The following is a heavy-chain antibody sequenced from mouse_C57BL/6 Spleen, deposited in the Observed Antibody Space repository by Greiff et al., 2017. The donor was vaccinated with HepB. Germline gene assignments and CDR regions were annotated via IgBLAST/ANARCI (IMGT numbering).Heavy chain of an antibody. D-gene: IGHD1-1*01. V-gene: IGHV1-82*01. CDR3: ARSRTTVPFDY. CDR2: IYPGDGDT. CDR1: GYAFSSSW. Sequence: VKLVESGPELVKPGASVKISCKASGYAFSSSWMNWVKQRPGKGLEWIGRIYPGDGDTNYNGKFKGKATLTADKSSSTAYMQLSSLTSEDSAVYFCARSRTTVPFDYWGQGTTLTVSS. J-gene: IGHJ2*01.